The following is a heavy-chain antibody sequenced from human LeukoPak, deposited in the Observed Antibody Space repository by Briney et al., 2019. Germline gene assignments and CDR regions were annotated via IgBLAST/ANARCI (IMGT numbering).Heavy chain of an antibody. CDR1: GGSISSYY. CDR3: VRVGYSYGSNWFDP. V-gene: IGHV4-4*07. J-gene: IGHJ5*02. Sequence: SETLSLTCTVSGGSISSYYWSWIRQPAGKGLEWIGRIYTSGSTNYNPSLKSRVTMSVDTSKNQFSLKLSSVTAADTAVYYCVRVGYSYGSNWFDPWGQGTLVTVSS. CDR2: IYTSGST. D-gene: IGHD5-18*01.